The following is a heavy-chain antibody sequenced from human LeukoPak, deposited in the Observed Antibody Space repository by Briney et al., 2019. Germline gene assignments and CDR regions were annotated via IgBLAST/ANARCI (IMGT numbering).Heavy chain of an antibody. Sequence: SQTLSLTCTVSGGSISSGGYYWSWIRQHPWKVLEWIVYIYYSGSTYYNPSLKSRVTISVDTSKNQFSLKLSSVTAADTAVYYCARAEGNVVVVAATPIEYYFDYWGQGTLVTVSS. J-gene: IGHJ4*02. D-gene: IGHD2-15*01. CDR3: ARAEGNVVVVAATPIEYYFDY. CDR1: GGSISSGGYY. CDR2: IYYSGST. V-gene: IGHV4-31*03.